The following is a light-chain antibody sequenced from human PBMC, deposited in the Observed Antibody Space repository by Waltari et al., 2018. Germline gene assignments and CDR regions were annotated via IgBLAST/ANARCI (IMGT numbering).Light chain of an antibody. Sequence: DIVLTQSPGTLSVSPGERVTVSCSASQTITGSWLTWYHQKPGQAPRLLIYGASNRAPGIPDRFSGSGSGTDFTLTISRLEPEDSAVYYCQQYDGSVVTFGGGTKVEIK. CDR2: GAS. V-gene: IGKV3-20*01. CDR3: QQYDGSVVT. J-gene: IGKJ4*01. CDR1: QTITGSW.